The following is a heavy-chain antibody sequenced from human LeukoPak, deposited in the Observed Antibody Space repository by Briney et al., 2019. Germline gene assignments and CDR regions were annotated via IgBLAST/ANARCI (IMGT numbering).Heavy chain of an antibody. CDR3: ARGAVAGKLDY. CDR1: GGSISSYY. V-gene: IGHV4-59*01. J-gene: IGHJ4*02. D-gene: IGHD6-19*01. CDR2: IYYNGST. Sequence: SETLSLTCTVSGGSISSYYWSWIRQPPGKGLEWIGYIYYNGSTNYNPSLKSRVTISVDTSKNQFSLKLSSVTAADTAVYYCARGAVAGKLDYWGQGTLVTVSS.